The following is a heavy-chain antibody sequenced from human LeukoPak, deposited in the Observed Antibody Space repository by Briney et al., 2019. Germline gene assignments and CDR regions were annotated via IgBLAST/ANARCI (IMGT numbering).Heavy chain of an antibody. CDR1: EFTFSSYS. J-gene: IGHJ5*02. D-gene: IGHD2-2*01. CDR2: ISSDSNYI. Sequence: GGSLRLSCAASEFTFSSYSMNWVRQAPGKGLEWVSSISSDSNYIFYADSVKGRFTISRDNAKNSLYLQMNSLRAEDTAVYYCARSIPVPTASDWFDPWGQGALVTVSS. CDR3: ARSIPVPTASDWFDP. V-gene: IGHV3-21*01.